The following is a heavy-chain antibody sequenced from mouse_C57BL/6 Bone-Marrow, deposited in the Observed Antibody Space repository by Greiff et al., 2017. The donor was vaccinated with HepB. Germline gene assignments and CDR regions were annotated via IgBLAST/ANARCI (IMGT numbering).Heavy chain of an antibody. Sequence: DVQLVESGGDLVKPGGSLKLSCAASGFTFSSYGMSWVRQTPDKRLEWVATISSGGSYTYYPDSVKGRFTISRDNAKNTLYLQMSSLKSEDTAMYYCARYYGNRGGDWYFDVWGTGTTVTVSS. CDR1: GFTFSSYG. D-gene: IGHD1-1*01. V-gene: IGHV5-6*01. J-gene: IGHJ1*03. CDR3: ARYYGNRGGDWYFDV. CDR2: ISSGGSYT.